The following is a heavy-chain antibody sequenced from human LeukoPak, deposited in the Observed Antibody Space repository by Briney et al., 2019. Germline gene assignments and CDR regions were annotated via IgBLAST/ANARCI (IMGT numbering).Heavy chain of an antibody. CDR1: GFTFSSYD. CDR3: ARAHRSSPGLVDY. Sequence: GGSLRLSCAASGFTFSSYDMHWIRHATGKGLEWVSAIGITGDTYYPDSVKGRFTFSRENAKNSLYLQMASLRAGDTAVYYCARAHRSSPGLVDYWGQGTLVTVSS. V-gene: IGHV3-13*01. D-gene: IGHD6-6*01. J-gene: IGHJ4*02. CDR2: IGITGDT.